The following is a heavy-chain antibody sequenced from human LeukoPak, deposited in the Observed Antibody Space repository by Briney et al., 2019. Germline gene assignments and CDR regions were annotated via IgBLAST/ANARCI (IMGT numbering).Heavy chain of an antibody. CDR2: ITGRGENT. D-gene: IGHD6-25*01. V-gene: IGHV3-53*01. CDR1: GFTVSSDS. CDR3: ARDRRLASFDY. Sequence: PGGSLRLSCTVSGFTVSSDSMSWVRQAPGKGLEWVSGITGRGENTYYADSVKGRFTISRDNSKNTLYLQMNSLRAEDAAIYYCARDRRLASFDYGGQGTLVTVSS. J-gene: IGHJ4*02.